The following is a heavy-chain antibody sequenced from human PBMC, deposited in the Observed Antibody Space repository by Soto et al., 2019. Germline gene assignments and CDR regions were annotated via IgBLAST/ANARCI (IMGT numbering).Heavy chain of an antibody. J-gene: IGHJ6*02. Sequence: QVQLVESGGGVVQPGRSLRLSCAASGFAFSSYGMHWVRQAPGKGLEWLAVISVHGRDQYYADSVKGRFTISRDSSNNTVSLQMSSLRPADTAVYYCAKDLTSYCTNGFCHPSDGGKYYYGMDVWGQGTTGTVAS. V-gene: IGHV3-30*18. CDR3: AKDLTSYCTNGFCHPSDGGKYYYGMDV. CDR2: ISVHGRDQ. D-gene: IGHD2-8*01. CDR1: GFAFSSYG.